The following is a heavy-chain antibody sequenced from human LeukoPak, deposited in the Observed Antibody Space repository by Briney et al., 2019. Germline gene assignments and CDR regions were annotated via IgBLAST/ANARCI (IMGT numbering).Heavy chain of an antibody. D-gene: IGHD2-8*01. CDR1: GYTFTSYY. J-gene: IGHJ5*02. Sequence: ASVKVSCKASGYTFTSYYIHWVRQAPGQGLEWMGVINPSGGGTSFAQKFQGRVTMTRDTSTSTVYMDLRSLRSEDTAVYFCARDMLAVPSNWFDPWGQGTLVTVSS. CDR2: INPSGGGT. CDR3: ARDMLAVPSNWFDP. V-gene: IGHV1-46*01.